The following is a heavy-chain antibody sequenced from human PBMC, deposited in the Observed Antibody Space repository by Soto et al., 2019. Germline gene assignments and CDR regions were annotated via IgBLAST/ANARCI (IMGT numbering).Heavy chain of an antibody. CDR2: IYYSGST. V-gene: IGHV4-59*08. CDR1: GGSISSYY. D-gene: IGHD3-22*01. CDR3: ARRMGIVVADKHNWSEP. J-gene: IGHJ5*02. Sequence: SETLSLTCTVSGGSISSYYWSWIRQPPGKGLEWIGYIYYSGSTNYNPSLKSRVTISVDTSKNQFSLKLSSVTAADTAVYYCARRMGIVVADKHNWSEPRCPGILVTVFS.